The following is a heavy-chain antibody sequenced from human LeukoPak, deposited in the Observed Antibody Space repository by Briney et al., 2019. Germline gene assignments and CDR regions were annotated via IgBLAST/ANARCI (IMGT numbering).Heavy chain of an antibody. V-gene: IGHV4-38-2*02. CDR2: IYHDGST. CDR3: ARPYRYSSSPLGAFDI. J-gene: IGHJ3*02. Sequence: PSETLSLTCTVSGYSISSGYYRGWIRQPPGKGLEWVGNIYHDGSTYYNPSLKSRVTISVDTSKNQFSLKLSSVTAADTAVYYCARPYRYSSSPLGAFDIWGQGTMVTVSS. D-gene: IGHD6-13*01. CDR1: GYSISSGYY.